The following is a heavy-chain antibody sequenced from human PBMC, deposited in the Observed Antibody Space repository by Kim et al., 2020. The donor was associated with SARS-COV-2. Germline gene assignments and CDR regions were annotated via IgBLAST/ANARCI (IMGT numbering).Heavy chain of an antibody. J-gene: IGHJ6*02. CDR1: GFTFSGSA. Sequence: GGSLRLSCAASGFTFSGSAMHWVRQASGKGLEWVGRIRSKANSYATAYAASVKGRFTISRDDSKNTAYLQMNSLKTEDTAVYYCTRQGDIVATGVGGMDVWGQGTTVTVSS. D-gene: IGHD5-12*01. V-gene: IGHV3-73*01. CDR2: IRSKANSYAT. CDR3: TRQGDIVATGVGGMDV.